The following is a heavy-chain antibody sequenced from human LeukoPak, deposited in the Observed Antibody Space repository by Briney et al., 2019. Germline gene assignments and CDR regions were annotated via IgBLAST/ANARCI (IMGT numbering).Heavy chain of an antibody. J-gene: IGHJ4*02. CDR1: GFTFGDYA. V-gene: IGHV3-49*03. CDR3: TRGVPLEWLLLGDY. D-gene: IGHD3-3*01. CDR2: IRSKAYGGTT. Sequence: GALRLSCTASGFTFGDYAMSWFRQAPGKGLEWVGFIRSKAYGGTTEYAASVKGRFTISRDDSKSIAYLQMNSLKTEDTAVYYCTRGVPLEWLLLGDYWGQGTLVTVSS.